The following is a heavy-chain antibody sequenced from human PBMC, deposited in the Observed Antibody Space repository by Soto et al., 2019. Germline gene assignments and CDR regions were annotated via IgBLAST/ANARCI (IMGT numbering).Heavy chain of an antibody. CDR2: ISGSGGST. Sequence: VQLLESGGGLVQPGGSLRLSCAASGFTFSSYAMTWVRQAPGKGLQWVSAISGSGGSTYYAYSVKGRFTISRDNSENTLYLQMNSLRAEDTAVYYCAKDSALRVKDHWGQGTLVTVSS. V-gene: IGHV3-23*01. J-gene: IGHJ4*02. CDR3: AKDSALRVKDH. CDR1: GFTFSSYA. D-gene: IGHD2-21*01.